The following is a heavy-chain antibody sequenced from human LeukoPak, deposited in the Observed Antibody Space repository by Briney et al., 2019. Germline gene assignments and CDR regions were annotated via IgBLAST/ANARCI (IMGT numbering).Heavy chain of an antibody. V-gene: IGHV4-38-2*01. CDR1: GYSISSGYY. CDR2: IYHSGST. D-gene: IGHD6-6*01. CDR3: ARQEYSSTYDY. J-gene: IGHJ4*02. Sequence: PSVTLSLTCAVSGYSISSGYYWGWIRQPPGKGLEWIGSIYHSGSTYYNPSLKSRVTISVDTSKNQFSLKLSSVTAADTAVYYCARQEYSSTYDYWGQGTLVTVFS.